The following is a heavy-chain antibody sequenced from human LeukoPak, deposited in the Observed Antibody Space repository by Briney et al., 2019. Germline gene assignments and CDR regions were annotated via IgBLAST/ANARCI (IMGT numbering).Heavy chain of an antibody. CDR2: IYTSGST. CDR1: GGSISSGSYY. V-gene: IGHV4-61*02. D-gene: IGHD3-22*01. CDR3: ARVSPHYYDSSGPNDAFDI. J-gene: IGHJ3*02. Sequence: SQTLSLTCTVSGGSISSGSYYWSWIRRPAGKGLEWIGRIYTSGSTNYNPSLKSRVTISVDTSKNQFSLKLSSVTAADTAVYYCARVSPHYYDSSGPNDAFDIWGQGTMVTVSS.